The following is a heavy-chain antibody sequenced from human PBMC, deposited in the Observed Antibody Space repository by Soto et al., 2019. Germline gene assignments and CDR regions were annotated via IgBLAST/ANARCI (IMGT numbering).Heavy chain of an antibody. V-gene: IGHV1-69*01. CDR3: ARDGSGYRSRASPMDV. J-gene: IGHJ6*02. CDR1: GDTFSSYA. Sequence: QVQLVQSGAEVKKPGSSVKVSCKASGDTFSSYAISWVRQAPGQGLEWMGGIIPIFGTANYAQKFQGRVTITADESTRTAYMELSSLISEDTAVYYCARDGSGYRSRASPMDVWGQGTTVTVSS. D-gene: IGHD3-22*01. CDR2: IIPIFGTA.